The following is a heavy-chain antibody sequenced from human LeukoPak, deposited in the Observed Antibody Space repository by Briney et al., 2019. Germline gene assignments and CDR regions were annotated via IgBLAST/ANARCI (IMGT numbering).Heavy chain of an antibody. CDR1: GYTLIELS. V-gene: IGHV1-24*01. J-gene: IGHJ4*02. CDR2: FDSEDGET. CDR3: ATGIQYDSSGYLSFYFDY. D-gene: IGHD3-22*01. Sequence: ASVKVSCKVSGYTLIELSLHWVRQAPGKGVEGLGGFDSEDGETIYAQKFQGRVTMTEDPSTDTAYMELSSLRSEDTAVYYCATGIQYDSSGYLSFYFDYWGQGTLVTVSS.